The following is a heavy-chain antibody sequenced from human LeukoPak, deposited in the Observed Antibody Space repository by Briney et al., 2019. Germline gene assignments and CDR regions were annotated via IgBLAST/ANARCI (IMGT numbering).Heavy chain of an antibody. J-gene: IGHJ4*02. Sequence: QASGSLRLSCSASGFTFSSYYMRWVRQAPGKGLEYVSAISSNGSSTYYADSVKGRFTISRENSKNTLYPQMSSLRAQDTAVYYCVKSERQAYIVVVPAATFAYWGQGTLVTVSS. V-gene: IGHV3-64D*06. CDR3: VKSERQAYIVVVPAATFAY. CDR1: GFTFSSYY. D-gene: IGHD2-2*01. CDR2: ISSNGSST.